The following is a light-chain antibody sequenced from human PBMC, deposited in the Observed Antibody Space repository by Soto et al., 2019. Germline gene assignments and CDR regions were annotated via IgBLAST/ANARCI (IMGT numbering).Light chain of an antibody. Sequence: EIVMTQSPASLSVSPGERATLSCRASQSVSSNFAWYQQKPGQAPRLLIYDASTRATGIPARFSGSGSGTDFILTISSLQSEDFAVYYCQQYNKWPRTFGQGTKV. J-gene: IGKJ1*01. V-gene: IGKV3-15*01. CDR1: QSVSSN. CDR3: QQYNKWPRT. CDR2: DAS.